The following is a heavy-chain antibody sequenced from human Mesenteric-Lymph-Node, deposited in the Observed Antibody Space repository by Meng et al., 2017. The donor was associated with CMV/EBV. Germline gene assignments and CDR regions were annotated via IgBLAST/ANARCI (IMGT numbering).Heavy chain of an antibody. Sequence: GESLKISCAASGFTFSSYAMSWVRQAPGKGLEWVSVIYSGGSSTYYADSVKGRFTISRDNSKNTLYLQMNSLGAEDTAVYYCASTPIPRYCSGGSCLYYYYGMDVWGQGTTVTVSS. CDR2: IYSGGSST. CDR3: ASTPIPRYCSGGSCLYYYYGMDV. D-gene: IGHD2-15*01. V-gene: IGHV3-23*03. CDR1: GFTFSSYA. J-gene: IGHJ6*02.